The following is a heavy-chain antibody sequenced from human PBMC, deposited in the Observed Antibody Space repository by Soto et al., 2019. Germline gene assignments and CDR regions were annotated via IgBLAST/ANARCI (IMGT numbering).Heavy chain of an antibody. CDR2: ISAAGDP. Sequence: EVQLVESGGGLVQPGGSLRPSCAASGFTFRNYDMHWVRQVTGKGLEWVSGISAAGDPDYADSVEGRFTISRENAQNSFFLQMNSLRVGDTAVYYCARTDRDFYGLDVWGQGTTVIVSS. CDR3: ARTDRDFYGLDV. J-gene: IGHJ6*02. CDR1: GFTFRNYD. V-gene: IGHV3-13*05.